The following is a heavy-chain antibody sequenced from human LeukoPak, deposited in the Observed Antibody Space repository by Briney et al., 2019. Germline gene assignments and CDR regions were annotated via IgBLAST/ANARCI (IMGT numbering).Heavy chain of an antibody. J-gene: IGHJ4*02. CDR2: TNTDGTIT. Sequence: GGSLRLSCAASGFNFDDYVMSWVRQAPGKGLVWVSQTNTDGTITDYADSAKGRFTISRDNAEKTLNLQMNSLRGDDTAVYYCAQDIGWLQFAYWGQGTLVTVSS. V-gene: IGHV3-23*01. CDR1: GFNFDDYV. CDR3: AQDIGWLQFAY. D-gene: IGHD5-24*01.